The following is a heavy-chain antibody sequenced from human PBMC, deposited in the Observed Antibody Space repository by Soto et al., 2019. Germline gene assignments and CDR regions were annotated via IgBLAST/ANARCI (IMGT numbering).Heavy chain of an antibody. J-gene: IGHJ6*02. CDR2: ISAYNGNT. V-gene: IGHV1-18*01. CDR3: AREGRVGGASPVGGMDV. D-gene: IGHD2-21*01. Sequence: QVQLVQSGAEVKKPGASVKVSCKASGYTFTSYGISWVRQAPGQGLEWMGWISAYNGNTNYAQKLQGRVTMTTDTSTSTAYRELRSLRSDDTAVYYCAREGRVGGASPVGGMDVWGQGTTVTVSS. CDR1: GYTFTSYG.